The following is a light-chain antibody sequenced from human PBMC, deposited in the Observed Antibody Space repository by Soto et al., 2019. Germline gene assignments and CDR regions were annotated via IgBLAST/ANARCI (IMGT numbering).Light chain of an antibody. CDR1: ETVNRNY. J-gene: IGKJ1*01. CDR3: QQDTDSPRT. Sequence: EIVLTQSPGPLALSLGEGATLSCRANETVNRNYLAWYHQKPGQPPRLLIYGVSSRATGVPDRFSGGGYGTEFTLTIGRLEPDDFGTYYCQQDTDSPRTFGQGTRVEVK. CDR2: GVS. V-gene: IGKV3-20*01.